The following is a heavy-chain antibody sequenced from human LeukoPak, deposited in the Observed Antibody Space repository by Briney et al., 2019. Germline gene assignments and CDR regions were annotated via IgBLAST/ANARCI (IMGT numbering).Heavy chain of an antibody. J-gene: IGHJ4*02. D-gene: IGHD3-10*01. CDR3: ARQDMVRGVIG. Sequence: SETLSLTCAVYGGSFSGYYWSWIRQPPGKGLEWIGEINHSGSTNYNPSLKSRVTISVDTSKNQFSLKLSSVTAADTAVYYCARQDMVRGVIGWGQGTLVTVSS. CDR2: INHSGST. CDR1: GGSFSGYY. V-gene: IGHV4-34*01.